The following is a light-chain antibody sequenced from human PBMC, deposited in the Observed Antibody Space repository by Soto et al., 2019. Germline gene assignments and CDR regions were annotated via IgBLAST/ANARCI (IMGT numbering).Light chain of an antibody. V-gene: IGKV3-11*01. CDR3: QQYNSYSST. CDR2: DAS. CDR1: QSVSSY. Sequence: DIVLTQSPATLSLSPGERATLSCRASQSVSSYLAWYQQKPGQAPRLLIYDASNRAAGIPVRFSGSGSGTDFTLTISSLQPDDFATYYCQQYNSYSSTFGQGTKVEIK. J-gene: IGKJ1*01.